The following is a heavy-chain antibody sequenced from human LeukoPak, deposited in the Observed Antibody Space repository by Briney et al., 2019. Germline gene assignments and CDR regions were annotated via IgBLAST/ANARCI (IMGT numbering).Heavy chain of an antibody. CDR2: ISYDGSNK. CDR3: AKPHHYYDSSGQDAFDI. J-gene: IGHJ3*02. D-gene: IGHD3-22*01. CDR1: GFTFSSYG. Sequence: GGSLRLSCVASGFTFSSYGMHWVRQAPGKGLEWVAVISYDGSNKYYADSVKGRFTISRDNSKNTLYLQMNSLRAEDTAVYYCAKPHHYYDSSGQDAFDIWGQGTMVTVSS. V-gene: IGHV3-30*18.